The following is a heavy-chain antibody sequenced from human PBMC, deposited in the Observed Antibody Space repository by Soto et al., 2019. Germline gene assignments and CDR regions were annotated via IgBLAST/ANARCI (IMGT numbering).Heavy chain of an antibody. CDR1: GGSISSGGYS. CDR3: ARVPDY. Sequence: PTETLSLTCAVSGGSISSGGYSWSWIRQPPGKGLEWIGYMYHSGSTYYNPSLKSRVTISIDRSKNQFSLKLSSVTAADKDVYYCARVPDYCGQVTLVPVSS. D-gene: IGHD2-2*01. V-gene: IGHV4-30-2*01. CDR2: MYHSGST. J-gene: IGHJ4*02.